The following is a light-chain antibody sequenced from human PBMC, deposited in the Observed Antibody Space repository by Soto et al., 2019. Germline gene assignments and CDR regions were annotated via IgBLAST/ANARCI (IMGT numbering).Light chain of an antibody. CDR3: QQYGSSPWT. CDR2: DTS. CDR1: QDIRSS. Sequence: IVMTQYPATLSVSPGERVTLSCRASQDIRSSLAWYQQKPGQAPRLLIYDTSSRATGVPDRYSASGSGTDFTLTISRLEPEDFAVYFCQQYGSSPWTFGQGTKVDIK. V-gene: IGKV3-20*01. J-gene: IGKJ1*01.